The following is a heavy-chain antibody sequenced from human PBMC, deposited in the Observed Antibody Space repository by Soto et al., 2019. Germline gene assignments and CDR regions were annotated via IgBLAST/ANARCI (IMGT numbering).Heavy chain of an antibody. D-gene: IGHD6-6*01. CDR3: ARQAARNYIDS. Sequence: LRLSCAASGFTFSDYSMSWIRQAPGKGLEWLAFIDSRGRTLSYADSVKGRFTISRDNAKNSLYLQMHSLRADDTAVYYCARQAARNYIDSWGQGDVVTVSS. CDR2: IDSRGRTL. V-gene: IGHV3-11*01. J-gene: IGHJ4*02. CDR1: GFTFSDYS.